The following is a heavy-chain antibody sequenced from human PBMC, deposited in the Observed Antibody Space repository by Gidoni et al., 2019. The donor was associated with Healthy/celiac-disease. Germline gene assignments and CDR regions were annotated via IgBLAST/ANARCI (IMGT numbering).Heavy chain of an antibody. V-gene: IGHV1-2*02. CDR1: GYTFTGYY. J-gene: IGHJ2*01. Sequence: QVQLVQSGAEVKKPGASVKVSCKASGYTFTGYYMHWVRQAPGQGLEWMGWINPNSGGTNYAQKFQGRVTMTRDTSISTAYMELSRLRSDDTAVYYCARDSSSFPSIWYFDLWGRGTLVTVSS. CDR3: ARDSSSFPSIWYFDL. CDR2: INPNSGGT. D-gene: IGHD6-6*01.